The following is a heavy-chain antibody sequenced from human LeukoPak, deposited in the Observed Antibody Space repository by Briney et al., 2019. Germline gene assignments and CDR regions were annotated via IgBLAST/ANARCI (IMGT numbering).Heavy chain of an antibody. Sequence: SETLSLTCTVSGGSISSYYWSWIRQPAGKGLEWIGRIYTNGSTNYNPSLKSRVTMSVDTSKNQFSLKLSSVTAADTAVYYCARGAIFGVVIKRMGDYFDYWGQGTLVTVSS. CDR1: GGSISSYY. CDR2: IYTNGST. CDR3: ARGAIFGVVIKRMGDYFDY. J-gene: IGHJ4*02. V-gene: IGHV4-4*07. D-gene: IGHD3-3*01.